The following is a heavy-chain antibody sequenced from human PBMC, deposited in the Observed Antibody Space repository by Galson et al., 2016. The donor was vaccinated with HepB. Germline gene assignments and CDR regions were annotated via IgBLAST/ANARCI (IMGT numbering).Heavy chain of an antibody. CDR1: GYTFTSHW. CDR2: IYPGDSDT. V-gene: IGHV5-51*01. Sequence: QSGAEVKKPGESLKISCKASGYTFTSHWIGWVRQMPGKGLEWMGIIYPGDSDTRYGPSFEGQVTISVDKSINTAYLQWSSLKASDTAMYYCARLTDTADTYTNYGMDVWGQGTTVTVSS. D-gene: IGHD5-18*01. J-gene: IGHJ6*02. CDR3: ARLTDTADTYTNYGMDV.